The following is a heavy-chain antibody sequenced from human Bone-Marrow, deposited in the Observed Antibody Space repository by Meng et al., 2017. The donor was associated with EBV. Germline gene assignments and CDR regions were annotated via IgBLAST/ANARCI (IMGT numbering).Heavy chain of an antibody. CDR3: ARPLYGSGSFRFDY. V-gene: IGHV3-21*01. CDR1: GFIFSTYS. CDR2: ISRSSGDI. J-gene: IGHJ4*02. Sequence: EVQLVESGGXLVKPGGSLRLSCAASGFIFSTYSMNWVRQGPGKGLEWVSSISRSSGDIQYADSVKGRFTISRDNAKNSLYLQMNSLRAEDTAVYYCARPLYGSGSFRFDYWGQGTLVTVSS. D-gene: IGHD3-10*01.